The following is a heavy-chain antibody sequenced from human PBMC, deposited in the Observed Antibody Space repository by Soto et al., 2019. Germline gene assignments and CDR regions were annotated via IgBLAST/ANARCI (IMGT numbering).Heavy chain of an antibody. V-gene: IGHV4-59*08. Sequence: QVQLQESGPGLVKPSETLSLTCTVSGGSISSYYWSWIRQPPGKGLEWIGYIYYSGSTNYNPSLKSRVTISVDTSKNQFSLKLSSVTAADTAVYYCASGRNWNPGYWGQGTLVTVSS. J-gene: IGHJ4*02. D-gene: IGHD1-1*01. CDR2: IYYSGST. CDR1: GGSISSYY. CDR3: ASGRNWNPGY.